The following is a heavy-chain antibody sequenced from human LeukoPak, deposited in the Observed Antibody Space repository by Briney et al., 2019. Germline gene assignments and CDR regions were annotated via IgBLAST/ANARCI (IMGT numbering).Heavy chain of an antibody. J-gene: IGHJ5*02. Sequence: SEPLSLTCTVSGGSISGYYWHWIRQPPGKGLEWIGYIYYSGSTNYNPSLKSRVTVSVDTSKNQFSLKLSSVTAADTAVYYCARSYNWFDPWGQGTLVTVSS. CDR3: ARSYNWFDP. CDR1: GGSISGYY. CDR2: IYYSGST. V-gene: IGHV4-59*08.